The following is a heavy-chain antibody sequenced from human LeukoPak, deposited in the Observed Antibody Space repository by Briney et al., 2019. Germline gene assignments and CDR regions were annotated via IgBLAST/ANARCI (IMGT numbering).Heavy chain of an antibody. V-gene: IGHV4-59*01. D-gene: IGHD6-6*01. CDR2: IYYSGST. Sequence: PSETLSLTRTVSGGSISSYYWSWIRQPPGKGLEWLGYIYYSGSTNYNPSLKSRVTMSVDTSKNQFSLKLSYVTAADTAVYFCARRPSSSSGDWYFDLWGRGTLVTVSS. J-gene: IGHJ2*01. CDR3: ARRPSSSSGDWYFDL. CDR1: GGSISSYY.